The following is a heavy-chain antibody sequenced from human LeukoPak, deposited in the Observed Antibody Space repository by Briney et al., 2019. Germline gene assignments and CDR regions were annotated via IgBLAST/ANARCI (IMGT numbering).Heavy chain of an antibody. J-gene: IGHJ6*03. CDR1: GFTFSNYW. D-gene: IGHD6-13*01. CDR2: INGDGSTT. CDR3: ARGGVGTAAGYYYYYYMDV. Sequence: PGGSLRLSCAASGFTFSNYWMHWVRQAPGKGLVWVSRINGDGSTTSYADSVKGRFTISRDNAKNTLYLQMNSLRAEDTAVYYCARGGVGTAAGYYYYYYMDVWGKGTTVTVSS. V-gene: IGHV3-74*01.